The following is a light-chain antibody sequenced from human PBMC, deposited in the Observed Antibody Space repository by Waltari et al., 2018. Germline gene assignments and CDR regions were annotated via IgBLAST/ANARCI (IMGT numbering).Light chain of an antibody. J-gene: IGKJ3*01. V-gene: IGKV1-39*01. CDR2: GAS. CDR1: QAISIY. Sequence: DIQMTQSPSSLSASVGDRVTITCRASQAISIYLNWDQHKPGKAPNLLIHGASSLQSGVPPRFSGSGSGTEFTLTITNLQPEDFATYFCRQSYQNPPVTFGPGTQVHIK. CDR3: RQSYQNPPVT.